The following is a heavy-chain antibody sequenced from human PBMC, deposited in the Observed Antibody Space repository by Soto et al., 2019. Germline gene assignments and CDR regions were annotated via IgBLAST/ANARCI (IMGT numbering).Heavy chain of an antibody. D-gene: IGHD6-13*01. CDR2: INHSGST. J-gene: IGHJ4*02. CDR1: GGSFSGYY. Sequence: PSETLSLTCAVYGGSFSGYYWSWIRQPPGKGLEWIGEINHSGSTNYNPSLKSRVTISVDTSKNQFSLKLSSVTAADTAVYYCARAGRAAAGQYFDYWGKGTLVTVPS. V-gene: IGHV4-34*01. CDR3: ARAGRAAAGQYFDY.